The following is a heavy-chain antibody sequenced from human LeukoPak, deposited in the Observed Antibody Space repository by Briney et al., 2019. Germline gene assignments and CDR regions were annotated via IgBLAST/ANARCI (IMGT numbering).Heavy chain of an antibody. Sequence: SETLSPTCTVSGGSISSSSYYWGWIRQPPGTGLEWIGSIYYSGSTYYNPSLKSRVTISVDTSKNQFSLKLSSVTAADTAVYYCARSLPTEYSSGWYTFDYWGQGTLVTVSS. CDR3: ARSLPTEYSSGWYTFDY. CDR2: IYYSGST. J-gene: IGHJ4*02. V-gene: IGHV4-39*01. CDR1: GGSISSSSYY. D-gene: IGHD6-19*01.